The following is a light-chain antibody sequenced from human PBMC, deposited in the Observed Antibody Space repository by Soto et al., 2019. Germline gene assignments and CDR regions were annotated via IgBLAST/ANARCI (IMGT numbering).Light chain of an antibody. CDR1: SSDVGSYNR. CDR2: EVN. J-gene: IGLJ1*01. CDR3: NSYTSSSTYV. V-gene: IGLV2-18*02. Sequence: QSALTQPPSVSGSPGQSVTISCTGTSSDVGSYNRVSWYQQPPGTAPKLMIYEVNNRPSGVPDRFSGSKSGNTASLTISGLQAEDEADYYCNSYTSSSTYVFGTGTKPTVL.